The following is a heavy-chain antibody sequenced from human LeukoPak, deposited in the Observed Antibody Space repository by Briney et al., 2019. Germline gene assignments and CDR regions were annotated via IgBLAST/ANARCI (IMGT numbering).Heavy chain of an antibody. CDR3: HKGLVGDAFDI. Sequence: ASVKVSCKASGDTLTSYGISLVRQAPGQGLEWMGGISGYNGNTNYAQKLQGRVTMTTDTSTSTAYMELRSLRSGDTVVYYCHKGLVGDAFDIWGQGTMVTVSS. J-gene: IGHJ3*02. CDR1: GDTLTSYG. V-gene: IGHV1-18*01. D-gene: IGHD6-19*01. CDR2: ISGYNGNT.